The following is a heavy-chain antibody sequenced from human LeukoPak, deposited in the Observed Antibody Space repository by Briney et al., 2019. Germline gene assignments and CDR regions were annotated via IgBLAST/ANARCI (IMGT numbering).Heavy chain of an antibody. D-gene: IGHD1-26*01. J-gene: IGHJ4*02. CDR3: SKARIVGPPTPLRF. CDR1: GFTFSSYG. V-gene: IGHV3-30*18. Sequence: GRSLRLSCAVSGFTFSSYGMHWVRQAPGKGLEWVAVISYDGSNKYYADSVKGRFTISRDNSKNTLYLQMNSLRAEDTAVYYCSKARIVGPPTPLRFWGQGTLVTVSS. CDR2: ISYDGSNK.